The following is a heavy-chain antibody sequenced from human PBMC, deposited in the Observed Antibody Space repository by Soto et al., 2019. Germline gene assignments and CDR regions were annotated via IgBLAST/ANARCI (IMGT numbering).Heavy chain of an antibody. D-gene: IGHD3-10*01. CDR3: ARDDRGRGVRLNY. Sequence: QVQLQESGPGLVKPSQTLSLTCTVSGDSITSGGYYWTWVRRHPQKGLEWIGHIYYSGATYYNPSLKSRVIMSVDTSKNQFSLILSSVTAADTAVYYCARDDRGRGVRLNYWGQGTLVTVSS. J-gene: IGHJ4*02. V-gene: IGHV4-31*03. CDR2: IYYSGAT. CDR1: GDSITSGGYY.